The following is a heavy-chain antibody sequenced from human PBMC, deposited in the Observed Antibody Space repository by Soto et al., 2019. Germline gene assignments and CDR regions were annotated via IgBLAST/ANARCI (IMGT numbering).Heavy chain of an antibody. CDR2: INNDGSIA. Sequence: EVQLVESGGGLVQPGESLRLSCAASGFTFRRYWMHWVRQTPGKGLVWVSRINNDGSIANYADSVKGRFTISRENAKNTVYLPMKSLRDEDTAGYYCARGISTTGTTSSAFDIWGQGTMVTVSS. D-gene: IGHD4-17*01. V-gene: IGHV3-74*01. CDR1: GFTFRRYW. J-gene: IGHJ3*02. CDR3: ARGISTTGTTSSAFDI.